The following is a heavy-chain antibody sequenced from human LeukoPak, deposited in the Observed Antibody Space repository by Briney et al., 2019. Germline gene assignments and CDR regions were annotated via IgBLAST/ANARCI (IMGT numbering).Heavy chain of an antibody. CDR3: ARQTGWVKSSYYFDS. V-gene: IGHV4-59*01. CDR1: GDSMNNYY. J-gene: IGHJ4*02. D-gene: IGHD5-24*01. CDR2: IFYSGNT. Sequence: SETLSLTCTVSGDSMNNYYWSWIRQPPGKGLEWIGNIFYSGNTNYNPSLKSRVTISVDTSKNQFSLKLSSVTAADTAVYYCARQTGWVKSSYYFDSWGQGTLITASS.